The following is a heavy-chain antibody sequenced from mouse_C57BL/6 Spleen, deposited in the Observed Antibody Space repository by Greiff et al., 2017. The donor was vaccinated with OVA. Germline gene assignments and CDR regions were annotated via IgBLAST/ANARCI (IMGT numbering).Heavy chain of an antibody. CDR1: GFTFTDYY. Sequence: EVKLVESGGGLVQPGGSLSLSCAASGFTFTDYYMSWVRQPPGKALEWLGFIRNKANGYTTEYSASVTGLFTISRDNSQSILYLQMNALRAEDSATYYCARDYGSRGFAYWGQGTLVTVSA. D-gene: IGHD1-1*01. CDR2: IRNKANGYTT. CDR3: ARDYGSRGFAY. V-gene: IGHV7-3*01. J-gene: IGHJ3*01.